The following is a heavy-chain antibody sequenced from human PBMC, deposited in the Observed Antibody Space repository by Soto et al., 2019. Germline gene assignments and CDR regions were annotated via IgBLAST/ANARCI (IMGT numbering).Heavy chain of an antibody. J-gene: IGHJ5*02. CDR1: GFTFSSYA. CDR3: CTAAGENWFDP. Sequence: LRLSCAASGFTFSSYAMHWVRQAPGKGLEWVAVISYDGSNKYYADSVKGRFTISRDNSKNTLYLQMNSLRAEDTAVYYCCTAAGENWFDPWGQGTLVTVSS. CDR2: ISYDGSNK. V-gene: IGHV3-30-3*01. D-gene: IGHD6-13*01.